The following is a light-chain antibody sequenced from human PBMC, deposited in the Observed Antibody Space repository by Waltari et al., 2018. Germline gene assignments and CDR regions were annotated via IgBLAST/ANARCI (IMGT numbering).Light chain of an antibody. CDR3: SSFTTSSSWI. Sequence: QSALTQPASVSGSPGQSITISCTGTISDIGAYNHVSWYQQYPGQAPKLLIFDVSDRPPGVCDRFSGSKSGNTASLTISGLQAEDEADYYCSSFTTSSSWIFGGGTKLTVL. CDR1: ISDIGAYNH. J-gene: IGLJ2*01. V-gene: IGLV2-14*03. CDR2: DVS.